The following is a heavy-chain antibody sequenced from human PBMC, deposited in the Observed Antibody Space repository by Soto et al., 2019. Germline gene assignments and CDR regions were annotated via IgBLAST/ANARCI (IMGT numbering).Heavy chain of an antibody. CDR1: GGSISSSSYY. J-gene: IGHJ4*02. Sequence: SETLSLTCTVSGGSISSSSYYWGWIRQPPGKGLEWIGSIYYSGSTYYNPSLKSRVTISVDTSKNQFSLKLSSVTAADTAVYYCVSHTPAISISDHWGQGTLVSVSS. CDR3: VSHTPAISISDH. CDR2: IYYSGST. D-gene: IGHD2-15*01. V-gene: IGHV4-39*01.